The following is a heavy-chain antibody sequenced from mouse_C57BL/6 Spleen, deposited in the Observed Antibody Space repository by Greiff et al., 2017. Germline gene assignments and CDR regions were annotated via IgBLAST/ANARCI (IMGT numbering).Heavy chain of an antibody. CDR2: IYPGDGDT. CDR1: GYAFSSYW. Sequence: LQESGAELVKPGASVKISCKASGYAFSSYWLNWVKQRPGKGLEWIGQIYPGDGDTNYNGKFKGKATLTADKSSSTAYMQLSSLTSEDSAVYFGARGYGSSYDYGGQGTTLTVSS. CDR3: ARGYGSSYDY. V-gene: IGHV1-80*01. J-gene: IGHJ2*01. D-gene: IGHD1-1*01.